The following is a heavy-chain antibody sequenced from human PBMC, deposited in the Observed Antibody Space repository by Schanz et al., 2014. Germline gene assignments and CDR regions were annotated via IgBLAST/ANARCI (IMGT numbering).Heavy chain of an antibody. CDR2: ISPTGSST. CDR1: GFTFTTYA. D-gene: IGHD3-3*01. CDR3: ARDLLVSHYDFWSGNDY. V-gene: IGHV3-23*04. J-gene: IGHJ4*02. Sequence: EVQLVESGGGLVQPGGSLRLSCAASGFTFTTYAMTWVRQAPGKGLEWVSNISPTGSSTYYADSVKGRFTISRDNSKNTLYLQMNSLRADDTAVYYCARDLLVSHYDFWSGNDYWGQGTLVTVSS.